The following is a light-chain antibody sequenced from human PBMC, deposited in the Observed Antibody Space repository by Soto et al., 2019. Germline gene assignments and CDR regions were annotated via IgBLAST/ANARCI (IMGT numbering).Light chain of an antibody. Sequence: QSVLTQPASVSGSPRQSITIPCTGTSSDVGGYNYVSWYQQHPGKAPKLMIYEVSNRPSGVSNRFSGSKSGNTASLTISGLQAEDEADYYCSSYTSSSTPYVFGTGTKVTVL. V-gene: IGLV2-14*01. CDR2: EVS. CDR1: SSDVGGYNY. CDR3: SSYTSSSTPYV. J-gene: IGLJ1*01.